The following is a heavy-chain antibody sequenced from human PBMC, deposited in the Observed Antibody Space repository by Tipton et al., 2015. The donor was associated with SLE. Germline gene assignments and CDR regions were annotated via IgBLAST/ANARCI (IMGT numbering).Heavy chain of an antibody. Sequence: TLSLTCIVYGGSNNSFDYHWAWVRQAPGMGLEWIGSIYYSGSTYYNPSLKSRVTISVDTSKNQFSLKLSSVTAADTAVYYCATYGSFLYISFWGTGITVTVSS. CDR2: IYYSGST. J-gene: IGHJ6*03. D-gene: IGHD4-17*01. CDR1: GGSNNSFDYH. V-gene: IGHV4-39*07. CDR3: ATYGSFLYISF.